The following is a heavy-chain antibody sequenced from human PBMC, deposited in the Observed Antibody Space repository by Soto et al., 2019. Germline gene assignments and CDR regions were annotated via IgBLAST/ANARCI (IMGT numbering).Heavy chain of an antibody. V-gene: IGHV3-7*01. CDR1: GFTFTNYA. CDR3: VTFLRASSFDN. CDR2: ITEDGREK. Sequence: PGGSLRLSCAASGFTFTNYAMHWVRQAPGKGLEWVASITEDGREKYYVDSVKGRFTMSRDNAKSSLYLHMSSLRAEDTAVYYCVTFLRASSFDNWGQGALVTVSS. J-gene: IGHJ4*02.